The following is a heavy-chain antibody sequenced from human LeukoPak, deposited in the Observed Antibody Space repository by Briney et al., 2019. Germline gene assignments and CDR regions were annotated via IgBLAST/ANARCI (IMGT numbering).Heavy chain of an antibody. CDR3: AKDLLGWSSPR. CDR2: IYTSGST. Sequence: PSETLSLTCTVSGGSISSGNYYWSWIRQPAGRGLEWIGRIYTSGSTTYNPSLKSRVTISVDTSKNQFSLKVISVTAADTAVYYCAKDLLGWSSPRWGQGTMVTVSS. V-gene: IGHV4-61*02. D-gene: IGHD3-3*01. CDR1: GGSISSGNYY. J-gene: IGHJ3*01.